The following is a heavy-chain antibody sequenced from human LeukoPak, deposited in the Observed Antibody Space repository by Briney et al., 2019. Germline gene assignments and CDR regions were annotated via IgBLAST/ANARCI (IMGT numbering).Heavy chain of an antibody. CDR3: ARAIASLVYSSSWSFDY. V-gene: IGHV4-59*10. CDR2: IYSSGST. CDR1: GGSFSGYY. J-gene: IGHJ4*02. Sequence: PSETLSLTCAVYGGSFSGYYWSWIRQPAGKGLEWIGRIYSSGSTNYIPSLKSRVTMSVDTSKNQFSLKMSSVTAADTAVYYCARAIASLVYSSSWSFDYWGQGTLVTVSS. D-gene: IGHD6-13*01.